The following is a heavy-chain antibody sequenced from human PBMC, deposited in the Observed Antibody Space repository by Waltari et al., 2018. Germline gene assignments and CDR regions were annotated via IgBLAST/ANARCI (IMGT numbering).Heavy chain of an antibody. CDR2: IYYSGST. CDR3: AREGAAAGTIDY. Sequence: VQLQASGPGLVKPSATLSLPCTVSVGSLSSYYCRWIRQPPGKGLEWIGYIYYSGSTNYNPSLKSRVTISVDTSKNQFSLKLSSVTAADTAVYYCAREGAAAGTIDYWGQGTLVTVSS. J-gene: IGHJ4*02. CDR1: VGSLSSYY. V-gene: IGHV4-59*01. D-gene: IGHD6-13*01.